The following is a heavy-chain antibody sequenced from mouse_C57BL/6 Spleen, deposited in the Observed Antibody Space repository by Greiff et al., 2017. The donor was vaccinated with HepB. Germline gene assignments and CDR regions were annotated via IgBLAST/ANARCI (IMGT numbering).Heavy chain of an antibody. CDR1: GYTFTDYN. V-gene: IGHV1-22*01. D-gene: IGHD2-5*01. Sequence: VQLKESGPELVKPGASVKMSCKASGYTFTDYNMHWVKQSHGKSLEWIGYINPNNGGTSYNQKFKGKATLTVNKSSSTAYMELRSLTSEDSAVYYCARPSNRGYAMDYWGQGTSVTVSS. J-gene: IGHJ4*01. CDR3: ARPSNRGYAMDY. CDR2: INPNNGGT.